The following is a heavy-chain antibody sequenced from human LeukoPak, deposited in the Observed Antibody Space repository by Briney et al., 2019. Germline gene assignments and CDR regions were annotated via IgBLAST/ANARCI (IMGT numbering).Heavy chain of an antibody. CDR1: GGSISSYY. V-gene: IGHV4-59*12. CDR3: ARNRNYYDSSGFDY. Sequence: PSETLSLTCTVSGGSISSYYWSWIRQPPGKGLEWIGYIYYSGSTNYKPSLNSRVTMSVDTSKNQFSLKLSSVTAADTAVYYCARNRNYYDSSGFDYWGQGTLVTVSS. D-gene: IGHD3-22*01. J-gene: IGHJ4*02. CDR2: IYYSGST.